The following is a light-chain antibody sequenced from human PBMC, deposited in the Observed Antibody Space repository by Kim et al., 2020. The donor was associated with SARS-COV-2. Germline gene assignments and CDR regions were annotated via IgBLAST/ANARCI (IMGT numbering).Light chain of an antibody. V-gene: IGLV6-57*03. CDR2: EDS. J-gene: IGLJ3*02. CDR1: RGGIASNH. Sequence: LTQPHSVSESPGRTVTISCTRSRGGIASNHVQWYQQRPGSAPTTVIYEDSLRASGVPDRFSGSIDSSSNSASLTISGLKTEDEADYYCQSYDSRFWVFGGGTQLTVL. CDR3: QSYDSRFWV.